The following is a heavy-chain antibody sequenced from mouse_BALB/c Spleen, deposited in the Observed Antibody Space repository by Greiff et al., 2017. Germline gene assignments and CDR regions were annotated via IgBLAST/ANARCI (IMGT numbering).Heavy chain of an antibody. J-gene: IGHJ2*01. CDR2: ISSGGSYT. CDR3: TRAGTENYFDY. Sequence: EVHLVESGGGLVKPGGSLKLSCAASGFTFSSYTMSWVRQTPEKRLEWVATISSGGSYTYYPDSVKGRFTISRDNAKNTLYLQMSSLKSEDTAMYYCTRAGTENYFDYWGQGTTLTVSS. CDR1: GFTFSSYT. V-gene: IGHV5-6-4*01. D-gene: IGHD3-3*01.